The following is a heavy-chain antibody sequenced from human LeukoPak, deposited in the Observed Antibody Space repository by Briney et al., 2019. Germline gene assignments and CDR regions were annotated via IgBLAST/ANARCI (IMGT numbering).Heavy chain of an antibody. CDR1: GYSFTGYH. CDR2: INPRSGDT. D-gene: IGHD6-19*01. V-gene: IGHV1-2*02. J-gene: IGHJ4*02. Sequence: ASVKVSCKASGYSFTGYHMHWVRQAPGQGLEWMGWINPRSGDTNYAQKFQGRVTMTEDTSTDTAYMELSSLRSEDTAVYYCATQRLYSSGWFQLDYWGQGTLVTVSS. CDR3: ATQRLYSSGWFQLDY.